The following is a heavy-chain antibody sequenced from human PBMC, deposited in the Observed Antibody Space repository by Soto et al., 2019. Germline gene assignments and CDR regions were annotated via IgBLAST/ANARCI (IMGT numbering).Heavy chain of an antibody. Sequence: QVQLVQSGAEVKKPGSSVKVSCKASGGTFSSYTISWVRQAPGQGLEWMGRIIPILGIANYAQKLQGRVTITADKSTSTAYMALSRLRSKDTAVYYCARAGGDYVDLGHYYYGMDVWGQGTTVTVSS. CDR3: ARAGGDYVDLGHYYYGMDV. CDR2: IIPILGIA. D-gene: IGHD2-21*02. V-gene: IGHV1-69*02. CDR1: GGTFSSYT. J-gene: IGHJ6*02.